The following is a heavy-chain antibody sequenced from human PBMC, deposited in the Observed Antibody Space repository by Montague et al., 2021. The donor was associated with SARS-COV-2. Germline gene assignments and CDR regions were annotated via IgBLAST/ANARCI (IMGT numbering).Heavy chain of an antibody. Sequence: SETLSLTCAVYGGSFSGYYWSWIRQPPGKGLEWIGSIYYSGSTYYNPSLKSRVTISVDTSKNQFSLKLSSVTAADTAVYYCARQPVLRYFDWLSAAYGMDVWGQGTTVTVSS. CDR3: ARQPVLRYFDWLSAAYGMDV. CDR2: IYYSGST. D-gene: IGHD3-9*01. J-gene: IGHJ6*02. V-gene: IGHV4-34*01. CDR1: GGSFSGYY.